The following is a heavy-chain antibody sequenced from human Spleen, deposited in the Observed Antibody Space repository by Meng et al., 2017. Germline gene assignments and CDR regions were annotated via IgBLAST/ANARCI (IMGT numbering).Heavy chain of an antibody. CDR3: ARCSTTMAHDFDY. Sequence: SQTLSLTCVVSGGSFSDYYWSWIRQPPEKGLEWIGDINHSGSTNYNPSHESRANIPVATSQNNPHLKLNSATAADSAVYYCARCSTTMAHDFDYWGQGTLVTVSS. CDR1: GGSFSDYY. J-gene: IGHJ4*02. CDR2: INHSGST. V-gene: IGHV4-34*01. D-gene: IGHD4-11*01.